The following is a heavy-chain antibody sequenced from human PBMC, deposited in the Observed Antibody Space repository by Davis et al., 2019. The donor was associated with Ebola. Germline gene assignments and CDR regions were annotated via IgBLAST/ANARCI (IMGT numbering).Heavy chain of an antibody. CDR2: ISSSGSTI. V-gene: IGHV3-11*01. Sequence: GGSLRLSCAASGFTFSDYYMSWIRQAPGKGLEWVSYISSSGSTIYYADSVKGRLTISRDNAKNSLYLQMNSLRAEDTAVYYCAKTPVCTGGVCFPYYFDYWGQGTLVTVSS. D-gene: IGHD2-8*02. CDR1: GFTFSDYY. J-gene: IGHJ4*02. CDR3: AKTPVCTGGVCFPYYFDY.